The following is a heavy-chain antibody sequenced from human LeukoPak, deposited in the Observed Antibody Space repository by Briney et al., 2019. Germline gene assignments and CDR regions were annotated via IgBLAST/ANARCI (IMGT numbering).Heavy chain of an antibody. J-gene: IGHJ6*02. V-gene: IGHV1-69*13. CDR1: GGTFSSYA. CDR2: IIPIFGTA. D-gene: IGHD3-3*01. CDR3: ARDESGSTISGVAHYEDYYYYGMDV. Sequence: SVKVSCKASGGTFSSYAISWVRQAPGQGLEWMGGIIPIFGTANYAQKFQGRVTITADESTSTAYMELSSLRSEDTAVYYCARDESGSTISGVAHYEDYYYYGMDVWGQGTTVTVSS.